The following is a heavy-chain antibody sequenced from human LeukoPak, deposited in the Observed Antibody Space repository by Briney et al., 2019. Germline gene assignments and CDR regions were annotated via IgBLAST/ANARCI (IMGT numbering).Heavy chain of an antibody. CDR3: ARGRRGYSSSWELDY. D-gene: IGHD6-13*01. CDR1: GGSFSGYY. CDR2: INHSGST. J-gene: IGHJ4*02. Sequence: NPSETLSLTCAVYGGSFSGYYWSWIRQPPGKGLEWIGEINHSGSTYYNPSLKSRVTISVDTSKNQISLKLSSVTAADTAVYYCARGRRGYSSSWELDYWGQGTLVTVSS. V-gene: IGHV4-34*01.